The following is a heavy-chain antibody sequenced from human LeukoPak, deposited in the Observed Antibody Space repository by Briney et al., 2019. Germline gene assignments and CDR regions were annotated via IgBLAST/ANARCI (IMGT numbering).Heavy chain of an antibody. Sequence: GGSLRLSCAASGFTFSSYWMSWVRQAPGKGLEWVANIKQDGSEKYYVDSVKGRFTISRDSAKNSLYLQMNSLRAEDTAVYYCARDGYCSSTSCYTYYYYYGMDVWGQGTTVTVSS. D-gene: IGHD2-2*02. CDR2: IKQDGSEK. J-gene: IGHJ6*02. V-gene: IGHV3-7*01. CDR3: ARDGYCSSTSCYTYYYYYGMDV. CDR1: GFTFSSYW.